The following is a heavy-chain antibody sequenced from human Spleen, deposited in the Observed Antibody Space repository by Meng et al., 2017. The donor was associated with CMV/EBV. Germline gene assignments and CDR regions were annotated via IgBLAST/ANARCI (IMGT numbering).Heavy chain of an antibody. CDR3: ARVALEDSSSWFPYYGMDV. Sequence: SETLSLTCTVSGSSVSSGNYYWSWIRQPPGKGLERIGYIHYSGSTNYNSSLKSRVTISVDTSRNQFSLKLSSVTAADTAAYYCARVALEDSSSWFPYYGMDVWGQGTTVTVSS. D-gene: IGHD6-13*01. V-gene: IGHV4-61*01. J-gene: IGHJ6*02. CDR2: IHYSGST. CDR1: GSSVSSGNYY.